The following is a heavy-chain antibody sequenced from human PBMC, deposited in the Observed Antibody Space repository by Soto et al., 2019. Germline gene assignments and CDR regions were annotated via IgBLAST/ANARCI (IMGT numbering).Heavy chain of an antibody. D-gene: IGHD5-18*01. CDR1: GYTFNNYG. CDR2: IIPILATP. J-gene: IGHJ4*02. CDR3: ARVGSRDAYNYVLDK. V-gene: IGHV1-69*10. Sequence: QLVQSGGEVKEPGASVQVSCKASGYTFNNYGITWVRQAPGQGLEWMGGIIPILATPKYAQKFQGRVTIAAVKNIAYMELSSLTSEDTAVYYCARVGSRDAYNYVLDKWGQGTLVTVSS.